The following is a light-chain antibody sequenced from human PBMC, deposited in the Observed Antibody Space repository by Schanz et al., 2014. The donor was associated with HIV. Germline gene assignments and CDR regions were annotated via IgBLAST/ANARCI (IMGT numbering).Light chain of an antibody. J-gene: IGLJ2*01. V-gene: IGLV1-47*01. CDR3: AAWDDSLNGNRVV. Sequence: QSVLTQPPSASGTPGQRVTISCSGSSSNIGSNYVYWYQHLPGTAPKLLIYRNNQRPSGVPDRFSGSKSGTSASLAISGLRSEDEADYYCAAWDDSLNGNRVVFGGGTKLTVL. CDR2: RNN. CDR1: SSNIGSNY.